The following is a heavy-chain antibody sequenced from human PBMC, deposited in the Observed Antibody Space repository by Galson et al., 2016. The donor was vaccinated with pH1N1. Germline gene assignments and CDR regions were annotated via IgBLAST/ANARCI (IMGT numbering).Heavy chain of an antibody. J-gene: IGHJ4*02. CDR1: GYTFIDYP. Sequence: SVKVSCKASGYTFIDYPMHWVRQAPGQGLEWMGWIHTGTGDRRYSPKFQGRVTLTRDTSATTTYLELRGLRFQDTAVFYCATNAFDYWGQGTLVTVSP. V-gene: IGHV1-3*04. CDR3: ATNAFDY. CDR2: IHTGTGDR.